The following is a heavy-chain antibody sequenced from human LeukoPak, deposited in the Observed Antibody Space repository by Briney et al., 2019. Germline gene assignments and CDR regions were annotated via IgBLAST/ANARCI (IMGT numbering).Heavy chain of an antibody. Sequence: PGGSLRLSCAASGFTFSSYWMSWVRQAPGKGLEWVANIKQDGSEKYYVDSVKGRFTISRDNAKNSLYLQMNSLRAEDTAVYYCWRGPWRQQLVRGYFQHWGQGTLVSVPS. V-gene: IGHV3-7*01. D-gene: IGHD6-13*01. CDR1: GFTFSSYW. CDR2: IKQDGSEK. CDR3: WRGPWRQQLVRGYFQH. J-gene: IGHJ1*01.